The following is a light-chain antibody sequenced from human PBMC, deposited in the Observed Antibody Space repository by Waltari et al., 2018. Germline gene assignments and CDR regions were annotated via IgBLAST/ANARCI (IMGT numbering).Light chain of an antibody. CDR1: QSVGKY. V-gene: IGKV3-20*01. Sequence: PGERATLSCRASQSVGKYLAWYQQKPGQAPRLLIYETYRRATGTPDRFSGSGSGTDFSLTISRLEPEDFAVYYCQKYESLPTTFGQGTTVEIK. J-gene: IGKJ1*01. CDR3: QKYESLPTT. CDR2: ETY.